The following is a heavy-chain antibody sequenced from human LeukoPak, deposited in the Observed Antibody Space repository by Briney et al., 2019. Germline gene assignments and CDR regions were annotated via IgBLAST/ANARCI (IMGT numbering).Heavy chain of an antibody. CDR1: GGTFSSYA. D-gene: IGHD3-22*01. CDR2: IIPIFGTA. J-gene: IGHJ3*02. V-gene: IGHV1-69*06. CDR3: AGSVQSGYYYGKDAGDAFDI. Sequence: GASVKVSCKASGGTFSSYAISWVRQAPGQGLEWMGGIIPIFGTANYAQKFQGRVTITADKSTSTAYMELSSLRSEDTAVYYCAGSVQSGYYYGKDAGDAFDIWGQGTMVTVSS.